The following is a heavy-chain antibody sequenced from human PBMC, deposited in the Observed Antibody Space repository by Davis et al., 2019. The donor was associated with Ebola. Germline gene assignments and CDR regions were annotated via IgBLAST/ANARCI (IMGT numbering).Heavy chain of an antibody. V-gene: IGHV1-18*01. Sequence: ASVKVSCKASGYTFTNYGINWVRQAPGHGLEWMGWINPHNGNTNYAQNVQGRVIMTSDTATTTAYMEVGSLRSDDTAVYYCARAQFPTTSDHWGQGTLVTVSS. J-gene: IGHJ4*02. CDR1: GYTFTNYG. D-gene: IGHD1-1*01. CDR3: ARAQFPTTSDH. CDR2: INPHNGNT.